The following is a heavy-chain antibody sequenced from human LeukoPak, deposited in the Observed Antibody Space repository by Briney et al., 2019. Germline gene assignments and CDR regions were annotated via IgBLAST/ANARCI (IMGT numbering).Heavy chain of an antibody. J-gene: IGHJ3*02. CDR3: AADEGWTFDI. Sequence: GGSLRLSCAASGFIFSTHWMSWFRQAPGKGLEWVALIKQDGSVIHYVDSVKGRFTISRDNAKNSLSLQMSSLRADDTAVYYCAADEGWTFDIWGQGTKVTVSS. D-gene: IGHD5-24*01. CDR2: IKQDGSVI. CDR1: GFIFSTHW. V-gene: IGHV3-7*01.